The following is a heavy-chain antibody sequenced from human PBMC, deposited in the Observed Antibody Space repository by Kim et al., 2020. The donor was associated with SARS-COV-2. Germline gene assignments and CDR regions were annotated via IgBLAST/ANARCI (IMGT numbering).Heavy chain of an antibody. J-gene: IGHJ6*02. CDR3: AKDSEGSLRWYRIDYYGMDV. D-gene: IGHD4-17*01. CDR1: GFTFSSYA. V-gene: IGHV3-33*06. CDR2: IWYDGSNK. Sequence: GGSLRLSCAASGFTFSSYAMHWVRQAPGKGLEWVAVIWYDGSNKYYADSVKGRFTISRDNSKNTLYLQMNSLRAEDTAVYYCAKDSEGSLRWYRIDYYGMDVWGQGTTVTVSS.